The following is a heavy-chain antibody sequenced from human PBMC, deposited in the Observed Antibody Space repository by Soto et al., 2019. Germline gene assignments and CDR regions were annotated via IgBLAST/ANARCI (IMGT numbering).Heavy chain of an antibody. D-gene: IGHD6-6*01. CDR3: ARCPEYISSVYFHY. CDR2: IYPADSDT. Sequence: GESLKISCKGSGYSFTSYWIGWLRQMPGKGLEWVGIIYPADSDTRYSPSFQGQVTISVDKSINTAYLQWSSLKASDSAMYYCARCPEYISSVYFHYWDQGTLGTVST. V-gene: IGHV5-51*01. CDR1: GYSFTSYW. J-gene: IGHJ4*02.